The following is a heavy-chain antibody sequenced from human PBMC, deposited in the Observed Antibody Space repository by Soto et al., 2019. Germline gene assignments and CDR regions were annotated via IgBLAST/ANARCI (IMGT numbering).Heavy chain of an antibody. CDR2: IIPILGTT. CDR1: GGTFSNYA. J-gene: IGHJ5*02. D-gene: IGHD5-12*01. Sequence: QVHLVQSGAGLKKPGSSLTVSCKASGGTFSNYAITWVRQAPGQGLDWVGRIIPILGTTNSAHKFQGRVTITADESTTTAYMELSGLRSDDTAVYYCAKDGGADGYFGNWLDPWGQGTLVTVSS. V-gene: IGHV1-69*15. CDR3: AKDGGADGYFGNWLDP.